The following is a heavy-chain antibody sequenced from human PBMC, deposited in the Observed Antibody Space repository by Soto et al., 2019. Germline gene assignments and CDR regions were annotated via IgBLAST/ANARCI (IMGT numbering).Heavy chain of an antibody. CDR1: GGSFSAYY. Sequence: SETLSLTCAVYGGSFSAYYWSWVRQPPGKGLEWIGEIIHSESTKYNPSLKSRVTISVDTSKNKFSLKLSSVTAADTAVYYCARQRPTDGRWEFANYYGMDVWGQGTPVTVSS. J-gene: IGHJ6*02. D-gene: IGHD1-26*01. CDR2: IIHSEST. V-gene: IGHV4-34*12. CDR3: ARQRPTDGRWEFANYYGMDV.